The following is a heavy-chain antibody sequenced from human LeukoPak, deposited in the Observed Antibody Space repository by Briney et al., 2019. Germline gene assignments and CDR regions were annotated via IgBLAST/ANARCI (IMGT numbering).Heavy chain of an antibody. J-gene: IGHJ4*02. CDR2: INHSGST. V-gene: IGHV4-34*01. Sequence: SETLSLTCAVYGGSFSGYYWSWIRQPPGKGLEWIGEINHSGSTNYNPSLKSRVTISVDTSKNQFSLKLSSVTAADTAVYYCARGRLGGSPPDMVRGVTPLPNFDYWGQGTLVTVSS. CDR1: GGSFSGYY. D-gene: IGHD3-10*01. CDR3: ARGRLGGSPPDMVRGVTPLPNFDY.